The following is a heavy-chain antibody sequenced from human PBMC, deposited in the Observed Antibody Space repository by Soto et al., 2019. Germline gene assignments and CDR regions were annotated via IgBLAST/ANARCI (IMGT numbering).Heavy chain of an antibody. J-gene: IGHJ4*02. CDR2: IYSGGST. Sequence: EVQLVESGGGLVQPGGSLRLSCAASGFTVSSNYMSWVRQAPGKGLEWVSVIYSGGSTYYADSVKGRFTISRDNSKXXRYLQMNSLRAEDTAVYYCARPRYYSSGWSTELDYWGQGTLVTVSS. D-gene: IGHD6-19*01. V-gene: IGHV3-66*01. CDR1: GFTVSSNY. CDR3: ARPRYYSSGWSTELDY.